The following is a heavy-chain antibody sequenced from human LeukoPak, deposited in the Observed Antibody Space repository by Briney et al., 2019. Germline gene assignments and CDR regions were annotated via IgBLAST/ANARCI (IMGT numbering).Heavy chain of an antibody. CDR2: IYSGGGTTK. CDR3: VVILVPGGVWHFDL. Sequence: GGSLTLSCVASGLTFRNYGFHWVRQAPGKGLEWVAIIYSGGGTTKYYAESVKDRFTITRGDSKDTVYLQMNSLSAEDTAVYYCVVILVPGGVWHFDLWGRGTLVTVSS. CDR1: GLTFRNYG. D-gene: IGHD2-2*01. V-gene: IGHV3-33*03. J-gene: IGHJ2*01.